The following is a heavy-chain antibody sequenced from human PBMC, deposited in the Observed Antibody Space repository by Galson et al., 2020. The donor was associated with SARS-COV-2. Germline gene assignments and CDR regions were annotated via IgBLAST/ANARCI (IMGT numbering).Heavy chain of an antibody. J-gene: IGHJ5*02. D-gene: IGHD2-15*01. Sequence: PSTPLSLPCTVSGAPINTDDYSWPWIRQPAGKGLEWIGRAYIAGRPPSNPSLHGRATISLDTSTNQFSLKLSSVTAADTAVYYCVRGVYCSGGNCYTFNWFDPWGQGMLVTVSS. CDR1: GAPINTDDYS. CDR3: VRGVYCSGGNCYTFNWFDP. CDR2: AYIAGRP. V-gene: IGHV4-61*02.